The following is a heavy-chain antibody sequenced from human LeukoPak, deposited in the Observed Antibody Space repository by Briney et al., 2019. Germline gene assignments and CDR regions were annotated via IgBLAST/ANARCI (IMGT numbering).Heavy chain of an antibody. D-gene: IGHD5-24*01. V-gene: IGHV4-30-2*01. CDR2: IYHSGST. Sequence: PSQTLSLTCTVSGGSISSGGYYWSWIRQPPGKGLEWIGYIYHSGSTYYNPSLKSRVTISVDRSKNQFSLKLSSVTAADTAVYYCARRKMATRRGPFDYWGQGTLVTVSS. CDR1: GGSISSGGYY. CDR3: ARRKMATRRGPFDY. J-gene: IGHJ4*02.